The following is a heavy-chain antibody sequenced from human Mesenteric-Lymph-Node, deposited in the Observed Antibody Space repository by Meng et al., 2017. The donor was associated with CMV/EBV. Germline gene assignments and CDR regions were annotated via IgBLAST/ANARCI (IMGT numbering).Heavy chain of an antibody. Sequence: GGSLRLSCVVSGLPFRNFWMYWVRQAPGKGLMWVARINGDGSSTAYADSVKGRFTISRDNAKNTLFLQMSSLRADDRAVYYCARPHSYDHTDDYYGIDYWGQGTLVTVSS. CDR1: GLPFRNFW. D-gene: IGHD3-16*01. CDR3: ARPHSYDHTDDYYGIDY. J-gene: IGHJ4*02. CDR2: INGDGSST. V-gene: IGHV3-74*01.